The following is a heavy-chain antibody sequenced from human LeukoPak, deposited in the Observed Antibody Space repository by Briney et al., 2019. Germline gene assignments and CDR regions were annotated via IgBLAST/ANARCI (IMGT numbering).Heavy chain of an antibody. J-gene: IGHJ4*02. D-gene: IGHD2-15*01. CDR2: IYYSGST. Sequence: SQTLSLTCTVSGGSISSGDYYWSWIRQPPGKGLGWIGYIYYSGSTYYNPSLKSRVTISVDTSKNQFSLKLSSVTAADTAVYYCARDGVRLPLDYWGQGTLVTVSS. CDR3: ARDGVRLPLDY. CDR1: GGSISSGDYY. V-gene: IGHV4-30-4*01.